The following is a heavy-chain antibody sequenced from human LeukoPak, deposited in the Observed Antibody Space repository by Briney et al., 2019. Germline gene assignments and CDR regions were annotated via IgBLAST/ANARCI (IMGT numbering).Heavy chain of an antibody. D-gene: IGHD4-17*01. CDR2: INSNSDTV. CDR1: GFTFRTYG. J-gene: IGHJ4*02. V-gene: IGHV3-48*04. CDR3: ARYYDYGDYYFDY. Sequence: GGSLRLSCAASGFTFRTYGMNWVRQAPGKGLEWISYINSNSDTVHYSNSVEGRFTISRDNAKNSLYLQMNSLRAEDTAVYYCARYYDYGDYYFDYWGQGTLVTVSS.